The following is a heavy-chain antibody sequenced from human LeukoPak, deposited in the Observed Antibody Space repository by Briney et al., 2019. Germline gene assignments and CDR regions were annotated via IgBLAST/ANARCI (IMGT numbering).Heavy chain of an antibody. CDR1: GYSFTNYG. J-gene: IGHJ5*02. V-gene: IGHV1-18*01. D-gene: IGHD2-2*01. CDR3: ARVGRGCSSIRCYWEDWFDP. CDR2: ISGYNANA. Sequence: GASVKVSCKASGYSFTNYGITWIREAPGQGPEWLGWISGYNANAHYAQNVQGRVTLTTDTSTNTAYMELRGLTSDDTAMYYCARVGRGCSSIRCYWEDWFDPWGQGTLVFVSS.